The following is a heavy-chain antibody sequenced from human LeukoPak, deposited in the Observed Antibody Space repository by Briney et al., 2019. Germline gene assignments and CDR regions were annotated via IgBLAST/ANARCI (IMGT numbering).Heavy chain of an antibody. CDR2: INPSDHYT. J-gene: IGHJ4*02. Sequence: ASVKVSCKASGYTFTNYYIHWVRRAPGQGLEWMGIINPSDHYTDYAQKFQGRITTTTDTSTSTVYMELSSLKSDDTALYYCVREVYSNFDYWGQGSLVTVSS. CDR1: GYTFTNYY. V-gene: IGHV1-46*01. CDR3: VREVYSNFDY. D-gene: IGHD2-21*01.